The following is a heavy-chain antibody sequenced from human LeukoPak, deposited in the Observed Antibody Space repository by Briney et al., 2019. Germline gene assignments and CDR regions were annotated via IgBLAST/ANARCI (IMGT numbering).Heavy chain of an antibody. J-gene: IGHJ4*02. Sequence: GGSLRLSCVASGFTFNNYVMSWVRRAPGKGLEWVSAIGTSGVSTYYADSVKGRFTISRDNSKNTLYLQMHSLRAEDTAMYYCAKVVYTSASGRPFDHWGQGTLVTVSS. D-gene: IGHD6-19*01. CDR1: GFTFNNYV. V-gene: IGHV3-23*01. CDR2: IGTSGVST. CDR3: AKVVYTSASGRPFDH.